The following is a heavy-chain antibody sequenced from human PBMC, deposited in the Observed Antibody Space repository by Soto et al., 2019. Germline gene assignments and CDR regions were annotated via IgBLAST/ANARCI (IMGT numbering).Heavy chain of an antibody. D-gene: IGHD3-10*01. CDR1: GFTFSLSW. CDR2: IKQDGSEK. Sequence: GGSLRLSCAASGFTFSLSWMDWVRQAPGKGLEWVANIKQDGSEKYYVDSVKGRFTISRDNAKNSLYLQMNSLRAEDTAVYYCARSLGENSHWGQGTLVTVSS. V-gene: IGHV3-7*01. J-gene: IGHJ4*02. CDR3: ARSLGENSH.